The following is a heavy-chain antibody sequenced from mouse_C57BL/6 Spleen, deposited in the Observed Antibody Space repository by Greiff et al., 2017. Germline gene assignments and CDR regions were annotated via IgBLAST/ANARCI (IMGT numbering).Heavy chain of an antibody. Sequence: VQLKESVAELVRPGASVKLSCTASGFNIKNTYMHWVKQRPEQGLEWIGRIDPANGNTKYAPKFQGKATITADTSSNTAYLQLSSLTSEDTAIYYWARDYGSSEDYFDYWGQGTTLTVSS. D-gene: IGHD1-1*01. CDR2: IDPANGNT. CDR3: ARDYGSSEDYFDY. J-gene: IGHJ2*01. V-gene: IGHV14-3*01. CDR1: GFNIKNTY.